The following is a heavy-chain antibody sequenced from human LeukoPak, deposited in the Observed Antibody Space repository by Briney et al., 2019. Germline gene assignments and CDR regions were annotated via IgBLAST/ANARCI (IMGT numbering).Heavy chain of an antibody. V-gene: IGHV3-7*01. D-gene: IGHD6-6*01. CDR2: IKEDGTET. Sequence: PGGSLRLSCAASGFMFSSNWMSWVRLAPGKGLEWVANIKEDGTETYYVDSVKGRFTISRDNSKNTLYLQMNSLRAEDTAVYYCARDLSPWEYSSVMGVGDYWGQGTLVTVSS. CDR1: GFMFSSNW. J-gene: IGHJ4*02. CDR3: ARDLSPWEYSSVMGVGDY.